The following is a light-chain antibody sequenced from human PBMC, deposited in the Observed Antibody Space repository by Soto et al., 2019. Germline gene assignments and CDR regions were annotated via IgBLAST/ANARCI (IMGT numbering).Light chain of an antibody. CDR2: DVS. Sequence: QSVLTHPPSVSGSPGQSVTISCTGTSSDVGTYDFVSWYQQHPGKAPRLMIFDVSERPSGVPDRFSGSKSGNTASLTISGLQADDDDDDYTCLYALTFYVVGTGTKV. V-gene: IGLV2-11*01. CDR1: SSDVGTYDF. J-gene: IGLJ1*01. CDR3: CLYALTFYV.